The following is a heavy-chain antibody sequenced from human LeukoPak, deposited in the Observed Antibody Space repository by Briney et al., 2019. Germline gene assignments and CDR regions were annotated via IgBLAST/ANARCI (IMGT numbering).Heavy chain of an antibody. Sequence: ASVSVSCTLSGYTLTQLAMLWVREAAGKGREGMGGCDPEKDETVYAQKFQARVTMTEDTSTDTAYMELSSLRSEDTAVYYCATSIMTGYTYGMDVWGKGTTVTVSS. D-gene: IGHD3-9*01. CDR1: GYTLTQLA. V-gene: IGHV1-24*01. J-gene: IGHJ6*04. CDR2: CDPEKDET. CDR3: ATSIMTGYTYGMDV.